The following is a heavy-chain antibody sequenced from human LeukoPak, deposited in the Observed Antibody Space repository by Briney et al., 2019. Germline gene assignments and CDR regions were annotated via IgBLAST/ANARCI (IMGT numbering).Heavy chain of an antibody. Sequence: ASVKVSCKASHYDFTRFGISWVRQAPGQGLEWMGWISTNTGNTIYGQKFQGRVTMTRDTSTSTAYMELRSLMSDDTAMYFCARDPQNNYYDKTGFDYWGQGSLVTVSS. D-gene: IGHD3-22*01. J-gene: IGHJ4*02. CDR3: ARDPQNNYYDKTGFDY. CDR2: ISTNTGNT. CDR1: HYDFTRFG. V-gene: IGHV1-18*01.